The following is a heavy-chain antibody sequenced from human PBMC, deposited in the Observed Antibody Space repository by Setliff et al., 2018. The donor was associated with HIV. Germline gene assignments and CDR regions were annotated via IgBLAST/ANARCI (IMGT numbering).Heavy chain of an antibody. J-gene: IGHJ2*01. D-gene: IGHD1-26*01. CDR1: GDSITRGSYY. Sequence: SETLSLTCTVSGDSITRGSYYWSWIRQPAGKGLEWIGHIYTSGKTHYSPSLKSRITISADTSKNQLSLNLSSVTAADTAVYYCARAAYSGTYLWEPATDLWGRGALVTVSS. CDR3: ARAAYSGTYLWEPATDL. CDR2: IYTSGKT. V-gene: IGHV4-61*09.